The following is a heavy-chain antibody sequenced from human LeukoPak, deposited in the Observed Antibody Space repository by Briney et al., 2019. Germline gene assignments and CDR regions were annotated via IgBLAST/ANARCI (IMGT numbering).Heavy chain of an antibody. D-gene: IGHD3-16*02. V-gene: IGHV4-38-2*02. Sequence: SETLSLTCTASGYSIRSGYYWGWIRQPPGTGLEWIGSILHSGSTFYNPSLKSRVTISVDTSKNQFSLKLSSVTAADTAVYYCARVSGYDYVWGSYRLGDWGQGTLVTVSS. CDR2: ILHSGST. J-gene: IGHJ4*02. CDR1: GYSIRSGYY. CDR3: ARVSGYDYVWGSYRLGD.